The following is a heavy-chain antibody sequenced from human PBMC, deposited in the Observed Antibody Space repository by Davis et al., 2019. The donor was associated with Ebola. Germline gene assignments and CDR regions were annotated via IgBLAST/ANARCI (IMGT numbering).Heavy chain of an antibody. CDR3: ARQEGYSYFGFDY. CDR2: SNHSGRT. Sequence: MPSETLSLTCAVYGASFSGYYWIWIRQSPGKELEWIGESNHSGRTHYNPSLKSRVTISADTSKNQFSLKLSSVTAADTAVYYCARQEGYSYFGFDYWGQGTLVTVSS. CDR1: GASFSGYY. V-gene: IGHV4-34*01. J-gene: IGHJ4*02. D-gene: IGHD2-15*01.